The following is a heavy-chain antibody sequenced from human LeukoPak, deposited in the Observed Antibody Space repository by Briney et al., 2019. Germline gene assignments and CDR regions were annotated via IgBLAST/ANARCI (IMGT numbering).Heavy chain of an antibody. Sequence: PGGSLRLPCAASVFTVSSIYMSGVRQAAGKGLVWVSDLYSGGSTYYADSLKGRFTISRDNSKNTLYLEMNSLRAEDTAVYYCARGRYDNTGYYIYDSFDIWGQGTMVTVSS. CDR1: VFTVSSIY. CDR3: ARGRYDNTGYYIYDSFDI. J-gene: IGHJ3*02. CDR2: LYSGGST. V-gene: IGHV3-53*01. D-gene: IGHD3-22*01.